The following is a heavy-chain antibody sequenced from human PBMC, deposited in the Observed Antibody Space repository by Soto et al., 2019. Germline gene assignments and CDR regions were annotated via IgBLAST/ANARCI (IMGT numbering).Heavy chain of an antibody. J-gene: IGHJ5*02. CDR1: GGTFSSYA. D-gene: IGHD1-26*01. V-gene: IGHV1-69*12. CDR3: ARGGAGATYSVHWFDP. Sequence: QVQLVQSGAEVKKPGSSVKVSCKASGGTFSSYAISWVRQAPGQGLEWMGGIIPIFGTANYAQKFQGRVTSTADESPSTACMELSRVGSEGTAVYYCARGGAGATYSVHWFDPWGQGTLVTVSS. CDR2: IIPIFGTA.